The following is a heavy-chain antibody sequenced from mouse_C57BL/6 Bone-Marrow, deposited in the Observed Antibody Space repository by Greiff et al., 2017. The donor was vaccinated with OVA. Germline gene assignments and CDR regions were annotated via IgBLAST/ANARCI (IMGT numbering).Heavy chain of an antibody. CDR2: IWSGGST. Sequence: VQVVESGPGLVQPSQSLSITCTVSGFSLTSSGVHWVRQSPGKGLEWLGVIWSGGSTDYNAAFISRLSISKDNSKSQFFFKMNSLQADDTAIYYCARFNYYGSSYAGFDYWGQGTTLTVSS. J-gene: IGHJ2*01. CDR3: ARFNYYGSSYAGFDY. CDR1: GFSLTSSG. V-gene: IGHV2-2*01. D-gene: IGHD1-1*01.